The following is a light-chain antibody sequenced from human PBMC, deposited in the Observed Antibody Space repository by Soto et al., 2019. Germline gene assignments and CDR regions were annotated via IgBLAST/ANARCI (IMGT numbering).Light chain of an antibody. CDR1: TSDVGSYSL. J-gene: IGLJ3*02. V-gene: IGLV2-23*01. CDR3: CSYAGTSSWL. Sequence: QSALTQPACVSGSPGQSITISCIGTTSDVGSYSLVSWYQKHPGKAPTIIIYEGNKRPSGVSNRFSGSKSGNTASLTISGLQAEDEAEYYCCSYAGTSSWLFGGGTKLTVL. CDR2: EGN.